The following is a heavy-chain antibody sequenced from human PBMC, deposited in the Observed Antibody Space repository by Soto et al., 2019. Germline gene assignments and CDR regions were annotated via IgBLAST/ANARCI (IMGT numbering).Heavy chain of an antibody. V-gene: IGHV4-59*01. CDR3: ARVGVGYDILTGYYKIPPPWYFDY. Sequence: PSETLSLTCTVSGGSISSYYWSWIRQPPGKGLEWIGYIYYSGSTNYNPSLKSRVTISVDTSKNQFSLKLSSVTAADTAVYYCARVGVGYDILTGYYKIPPPWYFDYWGQGTLVTVSS. CDR2: IYYSGST. J-gene: IGHJ4*02. D-gene: IGHD3-9*01. CDR1: GGSISSYY.